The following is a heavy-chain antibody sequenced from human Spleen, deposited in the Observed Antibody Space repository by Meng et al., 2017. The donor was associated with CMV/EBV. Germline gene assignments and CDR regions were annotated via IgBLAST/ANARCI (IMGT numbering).Heavy chain of an antibody. CDR3: ASYSYHFLGYCTPSNCQGSVQFDY. J-gene: IGHJ4*02. D-gene: IGHD2-8*01. CDR1: GYTFTSYY. CDR2: IIPIFGIT. V-gene: IGHV1-69*05. Sequence: SVKVSCKASGYTFTSYYMHWVRQAPGQGLEWMGGIIPIFGITHYAQNLQGRVTITTDDSTTTAYMELSSLRSEDTAVYFCASYSYHFLGYCTPSNCQGSVQFDYWGQGTLVTVSS.